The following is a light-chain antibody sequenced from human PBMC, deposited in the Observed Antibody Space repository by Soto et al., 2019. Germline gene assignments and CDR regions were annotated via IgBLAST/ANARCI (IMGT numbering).Light chain of an antibody. CDR1: QSVSSSY. CDR2: GAS. Sequence: EIVLTQSPGTLSLSPGERATLSCRASQSVSSSYLAWYQQKPGQAPRLLIYGASSRATDIPDRFSGSGSGTDFTLTISRLEPEDFAVYYCQQYVSSPTTFGQGTKLEIK. J-gene: IGKJ2*01. V-gene: IGKV3-20*01. CDR3: QQYVSSPTT.